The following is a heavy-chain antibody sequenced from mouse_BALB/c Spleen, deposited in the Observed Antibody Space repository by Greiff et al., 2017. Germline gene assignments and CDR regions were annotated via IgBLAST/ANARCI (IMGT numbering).Heavy chain of an antibody. V-gene: IGHV5-12-2*01. CDR3: ARAGAMDY. Sequence: DVKLVESGGGLVQPGGSLKLSCAASGFTFSSYTMSWVRQTPEKRLEWVAYISNGGGSTYYPDTVKGRFTISRDNAKNTLYLQMSSLKSEDTAMYYCARAGAMDYWGQGTSVTVSS. CDR2: ISNGGGST. CDR1: GFTFSSYT. J-gene: IGHJ4*01.